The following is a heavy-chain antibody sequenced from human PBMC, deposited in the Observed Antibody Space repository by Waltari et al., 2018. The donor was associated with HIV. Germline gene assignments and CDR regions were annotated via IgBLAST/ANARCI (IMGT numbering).Heavy chain of an antibody. CDR1: GFTFSSYA. CDR3: ARDSPAFSRGTEELGY. J-gene: IGHJ4*02. V-gene: IGHV3-33*01. CDR2: IWHDANNQ. Sequence: QVQLVESGGGVVQPGKSLRLSCAASGFTFSSYAMHWVRQAPGKGLEWVAVIWHDANNQYYADSVQGRFTISRDNSKNTLYLQMNSLRAEDTALYYCARDSPAFSRGTEELGYWGQGTLVTVSS. D-gene: IGHD2-2*01.